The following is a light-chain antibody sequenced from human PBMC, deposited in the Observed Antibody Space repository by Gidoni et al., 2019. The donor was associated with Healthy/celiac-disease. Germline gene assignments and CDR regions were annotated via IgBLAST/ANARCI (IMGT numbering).Light chain of an antibody. CDR2: DAS. V-gene: IGKV3-11*01. J-gene: IGKJ1*01. Sequence: EIVLTQSPATLSCTPGERATLSCRASQSVSSYLAWYQPKPGQAPRLLIYDASTRATGIPARFSGSGSGTDFTLTIRSLEPEDFAVYYCQQRSHWWTFGQGTKVEIK. CDR1: QSVSSY. CDR3: QQRSHWWT.